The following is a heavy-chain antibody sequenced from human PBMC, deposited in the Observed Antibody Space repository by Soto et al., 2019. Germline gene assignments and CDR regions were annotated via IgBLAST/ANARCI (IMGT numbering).Heavy chain of an antibody. D-gene: IGHD2-15*01. CDR1: GYTFTSYA. CDR2: INAGNGNT. V-gene: IGHV1-3*01. Sequence: QVQLVQSGAEVKKPGASVKVSCKASGYTFTSYAMHWVRQAPGQRLEWMGGINAGNGNTKYSQKFQGRVTITRDTSASTAYMEMSSLRSEDTAVYYCARPMEGYCSGGSCLYFDYWGQGTLVTVSS. J-gene: IGHJ4*02. CDR3: ARPMEGYCSGGSCLYFDY.